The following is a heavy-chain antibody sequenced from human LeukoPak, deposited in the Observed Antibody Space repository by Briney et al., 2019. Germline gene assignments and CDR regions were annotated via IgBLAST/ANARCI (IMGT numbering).Heavy chain of an antibody. J-gene: IGHJ5*02. Sequence: PGGSLRLSCAASGFSFSSYSMSWVRQPPGKGLEWVSNIRTNGRDTYYADAVKGRFTISRDNSKNTLYLEMNSLRAEDTAVYYCATGGYPTWFDPWGQGTLVTVSS. CDR1: GFSFSSYS. D-gene: IGHD2-15*01. CDR2: IRTNGRDT. V-gene: IGHV3-23*01. CDR3: ATGGYPTWFDP.